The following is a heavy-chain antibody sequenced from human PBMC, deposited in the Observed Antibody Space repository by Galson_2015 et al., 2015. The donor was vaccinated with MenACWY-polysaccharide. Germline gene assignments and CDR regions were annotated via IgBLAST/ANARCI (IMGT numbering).Heavy chain of an antibody. CDR1: GYTFSSNW. CDR3: AKRRHTYHDFWSGYYWEF. Sequence: SLRLSCKASGYTFSSNWISWVRQAPGQGLGWVVKIEPDGSQKNYGDSVKGRFTISRDNSKNTLYLQMNSLRAEDTAVYFCAKRRHTYHDFWSGYYWEFWGQGTLVTVSS. J-gene: IGHJ4*02. V-gene: IGHV3-7*01. D-gene: IGHD3-3*01. CDR2: IEPDGSQK.